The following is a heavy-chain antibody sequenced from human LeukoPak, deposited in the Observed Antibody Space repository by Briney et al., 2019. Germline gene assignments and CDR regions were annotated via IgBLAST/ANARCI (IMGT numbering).Heavy chain of an antibody. CDR1: GFTFSSYT. CDR2: ISSSGSTI. Sequence: TGGSLRLSCAASGFTFSSYTMNWVRQAPGKGLEWVSYISSSGSTIYSADSVKGRFSISRDNAKNSLYLQMNSLRAEDTAVYYCARCGNWGVGHAFDIWGQGTMVTVSS. D-gene: IGHD4-23*01. J-gene: IGHJ3*02. V-gene: IGHV3-48*04. CDR3: ARCGNWGVGHAFDI.